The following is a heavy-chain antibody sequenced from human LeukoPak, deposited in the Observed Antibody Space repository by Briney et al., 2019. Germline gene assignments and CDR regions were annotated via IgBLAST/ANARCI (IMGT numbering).Heavy chain of an antibody. CDR2: XXSGGST. J-gene: IGHJ6*02. D-gene: IGHD2-2*01. CDR1: GFTVSSNY. V-gene: IGHV3-66*02. Sequence: GGSLRLSCAASGFTVSSNYMSWVRQAPGKGLXXXXXXXSGGSTYYADSVKGRFTISRDNSKNTLYLQMNSLRAEDTAVYYCARDGPVPPHYYYYGMDVWGQGTTVTVSS. CDR3: ARDGPVPPHYYYYGMDV.